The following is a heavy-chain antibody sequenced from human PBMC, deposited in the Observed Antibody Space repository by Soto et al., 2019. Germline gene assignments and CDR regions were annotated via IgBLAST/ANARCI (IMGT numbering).Heavy chain of an antibody. CDR3: ARHVPAAGYYYGMDV. CDR1: GGTVSSYA. Sequence: QVQLVQSGAEVKKPGSSVKVSCKASGGTVSSYAISRVRQAPGQGLEWMGGIIPIFGTANYAQKFQGRVTITADESTSTAYMELSSLRSEDTAVYYCARHVPAAGYYYGMDVWGQGTTVTVSS. V-gene: IGHV1-69*12. D-gene: IGHD2-2*01. J-gene: IGHJ6*02. CDR2: IIPIFGTA.